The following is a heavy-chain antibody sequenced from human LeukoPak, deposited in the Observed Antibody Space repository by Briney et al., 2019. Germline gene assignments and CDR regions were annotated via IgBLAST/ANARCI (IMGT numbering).Heavy chain of an antibody. CDR1: GYTLTSYG. D-gene: IGHD2-2*01. V-gene: IGHV1-18*01. Sequence: GASVKVSCKASGYTLTSYGISWVRQAPGQGLEWMGWISAYNGNTNYAQKLQGRVTMTTDTSTGTAYMELRSLRSDDTAVYYCARDTFLYCSSTSCFHFDYWGQGTLVTVSS. CDR2: ISAYNGNT. J-gene: IGHJ4*02. CDR3: ARDTFLYCSSTSCFHFDY.